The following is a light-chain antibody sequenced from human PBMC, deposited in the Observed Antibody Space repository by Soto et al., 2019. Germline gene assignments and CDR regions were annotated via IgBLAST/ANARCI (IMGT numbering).Light chain of an antibody. V-gene: IGKV3-20*01. CDR2: GVS. CDR3: QHYGSSLRT. Sequence: ENVLTQSPGTLSLSPGERATLSCRASQSVSSSFFGWYQQKPGQAPRLLIYGVSRRATGIPDRFSGSGSGTDFTLTISRLEPEDFAVYYCQHYGSSLRTFGQGTKVEIK. CDR1: QSVSSSF. J-gene: IGKJ1*01.